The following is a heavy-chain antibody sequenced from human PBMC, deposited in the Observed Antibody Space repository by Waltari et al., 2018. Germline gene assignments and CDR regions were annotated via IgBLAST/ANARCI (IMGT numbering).Heavy chain of an antibody. J-gene: IGHJ4*02. Sequence: EVQLVETGGGLIQPGGSLRLSCAASGFTVSSNYMSWVRQAPGKGLELFSVSYSGGSTYYADSVKGRFTISRDNSKNTLYLQMNSLRAEDTAVYYCARELSGSGSYWPYFAYWGQGTLVTVSS. CDR2: SYSGGST. CDR1: GFTVSSNY. CDR3: ARELSGSGSYWPYFAY. V-gene: IGHV3-53*02. D-gene: IGHD3-10*01.